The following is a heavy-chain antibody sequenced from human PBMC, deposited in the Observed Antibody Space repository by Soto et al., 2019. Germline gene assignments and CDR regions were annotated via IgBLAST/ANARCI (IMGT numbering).Heavy chain of an antibody. Sequence: QVQLGQSGAEVKKPGASVKVSFKASDYSLTSYGISWVREAPGQGLEWMGWISAYNGNTKYAQKFQGRVTMTTDTSTSTAYMELRSLRSDDTAVYYCARDLAAGMIDYWGQGTLVTVSS. V-gene: IGHV1-18*01. CDR3: ARDLAAGMIDY. CDR1: DYSLTSYG. D-gene: IGHD6-13*01. J-gene: IGHJ4*02. CDR2: ISAYNGNT.